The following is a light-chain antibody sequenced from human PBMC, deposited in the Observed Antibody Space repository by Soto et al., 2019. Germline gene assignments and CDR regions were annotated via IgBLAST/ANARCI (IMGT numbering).Light chain of an antibody. CDR2: GNS. CDR1: SSNIGAGYN. Sequence: QPVLTQPPSVSGAPGQRVTISCTGSSSNIGAGYNVHWYQQLPGTAPKLLIYGNSNRPSGVPDRFSGSKSGTSASLAITGLQAEDEADYYCKSYDSSLSGSGVVFGGGTKVTVL. V-gene: IGLV1-40*01. J-gene: IGLJ2*01. CDR3: KSYDSSLSGSGVV.